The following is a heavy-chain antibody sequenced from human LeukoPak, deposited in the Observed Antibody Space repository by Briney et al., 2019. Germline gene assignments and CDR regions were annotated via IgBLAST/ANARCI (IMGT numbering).Heavy chain of an antibody. D-gene: IGHD6-13*01. CDR1: GFTFSSYG. CDR3: ARYQQLATYNWFDP. J-gene: IGHJ5*02. CDR2: IWYDGSNK. V-gene: IGHV3-33*01. Sequence: GGSLRLSCAASGFTFSSYGMHWVRQAPGKGLEWVAVIWYDGSNKYYADSVKGRFTISRDNSKNTLYLQMNSLRAEDTAVYYCARYQQLATYNWFDPWGQGTLVTVSS.